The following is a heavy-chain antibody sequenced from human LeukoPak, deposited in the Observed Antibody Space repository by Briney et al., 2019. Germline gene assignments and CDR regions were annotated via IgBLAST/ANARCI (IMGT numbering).Heavy chain of an antibody. CDR3: ASSYTGDYYDVRDDAFDI. CDR1: GGSISSSSYY. V-gene: IGHV4-39*02. J-gene: IGHJ3*02. Sequence: PSETLSLTCTVSGGSISSSSYYWGWIRQPPGKGLEWIGSIYYSGSTYYNPSLKSRVTMSVDTSKNHFSLKLSSVTAADTAVYYCASSYTGDYYDVRDDAFDIWGQGTMVTVSS. CDR2: IYYSGST. D-gene: IGHD3-22*01.